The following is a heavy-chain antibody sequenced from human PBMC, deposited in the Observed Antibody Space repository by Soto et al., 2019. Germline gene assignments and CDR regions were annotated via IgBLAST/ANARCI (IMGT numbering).Heavy chain of an antibody. J-gene: IGHJ4*02. Sequence: HPGGSLRLSCVASGFTFSSYAMSWVRQAPGKGLEWVSSISGSGGGKDYADSVKGRFTISRDNSKNTLYLEMNSLRAEDTAVYYCATGVVRYCSSTTCFGVFDSWGQGTMVTAPQ. V-gene: IGHV3-23*01. CDR3: ATGVVRYCSSTTCFGVFDS. CDR2: ISGSGGGK. CDR1: GFTFSSYA. D-gene: IGHD2-2*01.